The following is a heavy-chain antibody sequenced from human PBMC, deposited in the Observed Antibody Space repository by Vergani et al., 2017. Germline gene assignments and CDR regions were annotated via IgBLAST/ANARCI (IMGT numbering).Heavy chain of an antibody. CDR2: IYYSGST. CDR1: GESIRSGSHY. V-gene: IGHV4-61*01. J-gene: IGHJ6*02. CDR3: ARDRGIVGATTGGMDV. Sequence: QVKLQESGPGLLKPSQTLSLTCTVSGESIRSGSHYWSWIRQPPGKGLEWIGYIYYSGSTNYNPSLKSRVTISVDTSKNQFSLKLSSVTAADTAVYYCARDRGIVGATTGGMDVWGQGTTVTVSS. D-gene: IGHD1-26*01.